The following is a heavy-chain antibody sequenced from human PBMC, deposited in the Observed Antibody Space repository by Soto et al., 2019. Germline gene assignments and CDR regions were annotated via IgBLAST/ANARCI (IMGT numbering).Heavy chain of an antibody. J-gene: IGHJ3*02. CDR3: AKDRRGWELLNDDAFDI. V-gene: IGHV3-66*02. D-gene: IGHD1-26*01. CDR1: GFAVTSNY. Sequence: GGSLRLSCAASGFAVTSNYMSWVRQAPGKGLEWVSVTYSGGTTYYADSVKGRFTISRDNSKNTLYLQMNSLRAEDTAVYYCAKDRRGWELLNDDAFDIWGQGTMVTVSS. CDR2: TYSGGTT.